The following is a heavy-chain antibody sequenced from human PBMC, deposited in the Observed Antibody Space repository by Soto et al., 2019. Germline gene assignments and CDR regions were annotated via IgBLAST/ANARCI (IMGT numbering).Heavy chain of an antibody. J-gene: IGHJ4*02. V-gene: IGHV4-39*01. CDR3: ARLGILWFGELFDY. CDR2: IYYSGST. Sequence: PSETLSLTCTVSGGSISSSSYYWGWIRQPPGKGLEWIGSIYYSGSTYYNPSLKSRVTISVDTSKNQFSLKLSSVTAADTAVYYCARLGILWFGELFDYWGQGTLVTGSS. CDR1: GGSISSSSYY. D-gene: IGHD3-10*01.